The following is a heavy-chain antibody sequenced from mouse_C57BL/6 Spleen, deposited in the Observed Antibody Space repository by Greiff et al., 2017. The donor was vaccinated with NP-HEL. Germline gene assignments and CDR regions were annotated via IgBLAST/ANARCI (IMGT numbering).Heavy chain of an antibody. CDR2: ISYDGSN. J-gene: IGHJ2*01. CDR3: AREENGSSLDY. CDR1: GYSITSGYY. D-gene: IGHD1-1*01. Sequence: VQLKESGPGLVKPSQSLSLTCSVTGYSITSGYYWNWIRQFPGNKLEWRGYISYDGSNNYNPSLKNRISITRDTSKNQFFLKLNSVTTEDTATYYCAREENGSSLDYWGQGTTLTVSS. V-gene: IGHV3-6*01.